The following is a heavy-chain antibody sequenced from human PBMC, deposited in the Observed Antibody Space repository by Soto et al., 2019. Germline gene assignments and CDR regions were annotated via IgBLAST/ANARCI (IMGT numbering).Heavy chain of an antibody. CDR1: GFTFRSYA. D-gene: IGHD6-13*01. Sequence: QVQLVESGGGVVQPGRALRLSCAASGFTFRSYAMHWVRQAPVKGLEWVAVISYDGSNKYYADSVKGRFTISRDNSKNTLYLQMNSLRAEDTAVYYCARGGSSWDHYFDYWGQGTLVTVSS. J-gene: IGHJ4*02. CDR3: ARGGSSWDHYFDY. V-gene: IGHV3-30-3*01. CDR2: ISYDGSNK.